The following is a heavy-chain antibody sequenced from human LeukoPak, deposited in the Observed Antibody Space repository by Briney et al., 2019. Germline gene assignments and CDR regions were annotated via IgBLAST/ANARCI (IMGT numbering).Heavy chain of an antibody. CDR1: GFTFSSYW. V-gene: IGHV3-21*05. CDR3: TREDNWYFDL. J-gene: IGHJ2*01. CDR2: VSTDSTYT. Sequence: PGGSLRLSCAASGFTFSSYWMHWVRQAPGKGLEWLSYVSTDSTYTNYADSVKGRFTISRDNAKSSLYLQLNSLTAEDTAVYYCTREDNWYFDLWGRGTLVTVSS.